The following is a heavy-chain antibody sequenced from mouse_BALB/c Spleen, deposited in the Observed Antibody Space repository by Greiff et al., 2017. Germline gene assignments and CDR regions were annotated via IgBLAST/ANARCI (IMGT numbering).Heavy chain of an antibody. Sequence: EVHLVESGGGLVQPGGSRKLSCAASGFTFSSFGMHWVRQAPEKGLEWVAYISSGSSTIYYADTVKGRFTISRDNPKNTLFLQMTSLRSEDTAMYYCARPGYRYDVDYYAMDYWGQGTSVTVSS. CDR1: GFTFSSFG. V-gene: IGHV5-17*02. D-gene: IGHD2-14*01. CDR3: ARPGYRYDVDYYAMDY. J-gene: IGHJ4*01. CDR2: ISSGSSTI.